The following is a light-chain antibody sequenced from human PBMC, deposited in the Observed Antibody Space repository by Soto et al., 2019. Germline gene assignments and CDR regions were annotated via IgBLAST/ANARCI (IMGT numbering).Light chain of an antibody. CDR3: QQNNDWPRT. Sequence: EIAMTQSPATLSVSPGERATLSCRASQSVSSNLAWYQQKPGRAPRLLIYSVSTRATGIPARFSGGGSGTEFTLTISSLQSEDFAVYYCQQNNDWPRTFGQGTKVEI. J-gene: IGKJ1*01. CDR2: SVS. CDR1: QSVSSN. V-gene: IGKV3-15*01.